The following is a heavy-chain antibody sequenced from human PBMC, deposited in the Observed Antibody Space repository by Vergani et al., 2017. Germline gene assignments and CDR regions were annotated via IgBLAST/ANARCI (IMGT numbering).Heavy chain of an antibody. CDR3: ARGYDISY. Sequence: QVQLQESGPGLVKPSETLSLTCTVSGGSISSYYWSLIRQPPGKGLEWIGYIYYSGSTNYNPSLKSRVTISVDTSKNQFSLKLSSVTAADTAVYYCARGYDISYWGQGTLVTVSS. CDR2: IYYSGST. D-gene: IGHD3-9*01. V-gene: IGHV4-59*01. J-gene: IGHJ4*02. CDR1: GGSISSYY.